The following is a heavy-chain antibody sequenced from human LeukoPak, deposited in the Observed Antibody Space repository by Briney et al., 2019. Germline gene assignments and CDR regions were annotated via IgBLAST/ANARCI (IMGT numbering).Heavy chain of an antibody. CDR3: ARVAGRGLVDY. J-gene: IGHJ4*02. D-gene: IGHD6-19*01. V-gene: IGHV4-59*01. CDR1: GGSISSYY. CDR2: IYYSGST. Sequence: PSETLSLTCTVSGGSISSYYWSRIRQPPGKGLEWIGYIYYSGSTNYNPSLKSRVTISVDTSKNQFSLKLSSVTAADTAVYYCARVAGRGLVDYWGQGTLVTVSS.